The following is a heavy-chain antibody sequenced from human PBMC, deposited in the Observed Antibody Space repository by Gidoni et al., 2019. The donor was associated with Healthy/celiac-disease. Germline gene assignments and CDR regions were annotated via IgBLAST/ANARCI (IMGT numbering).Heavy chain of an antibody. CDR1: GGSFIGYY. V-gene: IGHV4-34*01. Sequence: QVQLQQWGAGLLKPSETLSLTCAVSGGSFIGYYWSWLRQPPGKGLEWIGEINHSGSTNYNPSLKSRVTISVDTSKNQFSLKLSSVTAADTAVYYCARGRSITIFGVASYYFDYWGQGTLVTVSS. CDR3: ARGRSITIFGVASYYFDY. CDR2: INHSGST. D-gene: IGHD3-3*01. J-gene: IGHJ4*02.